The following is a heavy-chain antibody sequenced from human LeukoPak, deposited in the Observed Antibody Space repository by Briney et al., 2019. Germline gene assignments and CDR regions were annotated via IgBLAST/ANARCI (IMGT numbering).Heavy chain of an antibody. D-gene: IGHD3-22*01. J-gene: IGHJ1*01. CDR3: ARVRYYYDSSGRAEYFQH. Sequence: GNGNTKYSQKFQGRVTITRDTSASTAYMELSSLRSEDTAVYYSARVRYYYDSSGRAEYFQHWGQGTLVTVSS. CDR2: GNGNT. V-gene: IGHV1-3*01.